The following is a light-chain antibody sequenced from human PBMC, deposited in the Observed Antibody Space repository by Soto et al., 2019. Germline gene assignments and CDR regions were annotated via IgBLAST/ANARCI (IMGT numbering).Light chain of an antibody. J-gene: IGKJ4*01. CDR1: QSISTW. V-gene: IGKV1-5*03. CDR3: QQYNSYSST. CDR2: KAS. Sequence: DIQMTQSPSTLSASVGDRVTITCRASQSISTWLAWYQQKPGKAPNLLIYKASTLESGVPSTFSGSGSGTEFTLTISSLQPDDFATYYCQQYNSYSSTFGGGTKVAIK.